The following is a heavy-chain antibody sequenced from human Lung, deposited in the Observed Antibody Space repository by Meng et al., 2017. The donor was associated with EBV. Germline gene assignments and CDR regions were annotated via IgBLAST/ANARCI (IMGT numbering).Heavy chain of an antibody. CDR1: GDSVSSNSAA. V-gene: IGHV6-1*01. CDR3: ASSRPLAGNWNYHY. Sequence: QIPLQQSRPGLVKASQTLSVGCSISGDSVSSNSAAWNWIRQSPSRGLEWLGRTYYRSKWYNDYAVSVKSRITINPDTSKNQFSLQLNSVTPEDTAVYYCASSRPLAGNWNYHYWGQGTLVTVSS. D-gene: IGHD1-7*01. J-gene: IGHJ4*02. CDR2: TYYRSKWYN.